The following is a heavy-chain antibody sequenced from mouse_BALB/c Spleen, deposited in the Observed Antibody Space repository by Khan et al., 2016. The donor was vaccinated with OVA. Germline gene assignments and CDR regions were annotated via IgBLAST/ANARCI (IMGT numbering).Heavy chain of an antibody. CDR3: GRGGYGTAFDY. V-gene: IGHV1-61*01. CDR1: GYTFTSYC. J-gene: IGHJ3*01. Sequence: QVQLKQSGAELVRPAASLTLSCKASGYTFTSYCTNWVKQRPGQGLVWFGMIDPSDSDIHYNPMFKDKATLTVDKSSSTAYMQLSTLTSEDSAVYYCGRGGYGTAFDYWGQGTLVTVSA. D-gene: IGHD2-10*02. CDR2: IDPSDSDI.